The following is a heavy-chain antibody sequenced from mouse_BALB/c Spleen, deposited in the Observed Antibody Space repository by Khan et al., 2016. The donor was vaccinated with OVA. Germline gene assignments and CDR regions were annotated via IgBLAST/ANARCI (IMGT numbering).Heavy chain of an antibody. Sequence: QIQLVQSGAELAKPGASVKMSCTASGYTFTTYWIHWVKQRPGQGLEWIGYINPSTGYTEYNQKFKDKATLTTDESSSAAYLQLSSLTSEDSAVYYCARSGLFGLFAFWGQGTLVTVSA. D-gene: IGHD1-1*02. CDR2: INPSTGYT. CDR3: ARSGLFGLFAF. CDR1: GYTFTTYW. J-gene: IGHJ3*01. V-gene: IGHV1-7*01.